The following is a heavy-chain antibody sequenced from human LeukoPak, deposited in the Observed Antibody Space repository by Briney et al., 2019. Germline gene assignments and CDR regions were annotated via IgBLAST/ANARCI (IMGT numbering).Heavy chain of an antibody. CDR3: ARDDKDY. V-gene: IGHV1-46*01. Sequence: GESLKISCKGSGYSFTSYWIGWVRQMPGKGLEWMGIINPSGGSTSYAQKFQGRVTMTRDTSTSTVYMELSSLRSEDTAVYYCARDDKDYWGQGTLVTVSS. CDR1: GYSFTSYW. J-gene: IGHJ4*02. CDR2: INPSGGST.